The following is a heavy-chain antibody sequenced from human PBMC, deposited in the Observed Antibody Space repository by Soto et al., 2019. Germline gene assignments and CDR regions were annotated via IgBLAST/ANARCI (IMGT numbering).Heavy chain of an antibody. V-gene: IGHV4-30-2*01. Sequence: SETLSLTCAVSGGPISRGGYSWSWIRQPPGKGLEWIGYIYHSGSTYYNPSLKSRVTISVARSRNQFSLKLSSVTAADTAVYYGARAQRSQKAEENWFDPWGQGTLVTVPQ. CDR1: GGPISRGGYS. CDR3: ARAQRSQKAEENWFDP. J-gene: IGHJ5*02. CDR2: IYHSGST.